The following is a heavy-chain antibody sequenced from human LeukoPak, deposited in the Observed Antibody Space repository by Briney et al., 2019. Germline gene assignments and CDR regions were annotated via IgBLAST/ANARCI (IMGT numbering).Heavy chain of an antibody. J-gene: IGHJ4*02. CDR2: IYYSGST. V-gene: IGHV4-59*11. Sequence: SETLSLTCTVSGGSISPLYWGWIRQPPGKGLEFIGYIYYSGSTNFNPSLKSRVTQSVDTSKSQISLKLTSVTAADTAVYYCARGGVAAKYYFDFWGQGTLVTVSS. D-gene: IGHD3-10*01. CDR1: GGSISPLY. CDR3: ARGGVAAKYYFDF.